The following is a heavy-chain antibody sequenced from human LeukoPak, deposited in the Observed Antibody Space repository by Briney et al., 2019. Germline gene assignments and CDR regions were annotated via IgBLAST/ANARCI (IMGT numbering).Heavy chain of an antibody. CDR3: ARGRLNGNVDF. D-gene: IGHD1-20*01. CDR1: GYTFTGYD. V-gene: IGHV1-8*01. Sequence: ASVKVSCKTSGYTFTGYDINWVRQAAGQGFEWMGWMRPNSGDTGYAHNLQGRITITRDSSTATVFMELSSLRSEDTAMYYCARGRLNGNVDFWGQGTLVTVSS. CDR2: MRPNSGDT. J-gene: IGHJ4*02.